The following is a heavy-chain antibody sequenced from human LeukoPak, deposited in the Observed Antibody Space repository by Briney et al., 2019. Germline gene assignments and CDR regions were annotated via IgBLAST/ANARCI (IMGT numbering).Heavy chain of an antibody. J-gene: IGHJ5*02. CDR3: ARRTRSPQRPNWFDP. CDR1: GGSFNGYD. V-gene: IGHV4-34*01. Sequence: SETLSLTCAVYGGSFNGYDWSWIRQPPGKGLEWIGEIKHSGSTNYNPSLKSRVTISIDTSKNQVSLKLSSMTAADTAVYYCARRTRSPQRPNWFDPWGQGTLVTVSS. CDR2: IKHSGST. D-gene: IGHD1-1*01.